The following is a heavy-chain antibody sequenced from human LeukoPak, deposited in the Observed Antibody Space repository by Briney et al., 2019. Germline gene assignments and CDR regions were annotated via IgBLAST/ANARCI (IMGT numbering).Heavy chain of an antibody. D-gene: IGHD2/OR15-2a*01. CDR1: GFTFTDHY. V-gene: IGHV1-2*02. CDR3: VREGEGPLSKDFDY. J-gene: IGHJ4*02. Sequence: ASMKVSCKSSGFTFTDHYIHWVRQGPGQGLEWMGYIGPHSTFTSSPQEFQGRVTMTRDASMTTAYMELTRLTSDDTAVYYCVREGEGPLSKDFDYWGQGTLVTVSS. CDR2: IGPHSTFT.